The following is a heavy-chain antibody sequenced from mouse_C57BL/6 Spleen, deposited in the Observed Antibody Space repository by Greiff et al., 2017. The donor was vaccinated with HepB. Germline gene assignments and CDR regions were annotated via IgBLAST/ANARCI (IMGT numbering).Heavy chain of an antibody. Sequence: VQLQQSGAELVKPGASVKLSCKASGYTFTSYWMHWVKQRPGQGLEWIGMIHPNSGSTNYNEKFKSKATLTVDKSSSTAYMQLSSLTSEDSAVYYCAREMGYDVFDYWGQGTTLTVSS. J-gene: IGHJ2*01. CDR1: GYTFTSYW. CDR3: AREMGYDVFDY. D-gene: IGHD2-2*01. V-gene: IGHV1-64*01. CDR2: IHPNSGST.